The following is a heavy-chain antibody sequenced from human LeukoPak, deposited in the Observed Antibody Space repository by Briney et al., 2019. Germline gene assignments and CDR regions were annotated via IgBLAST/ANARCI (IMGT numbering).Heavy chain of an antibody. CDR2: FDPEDGET. J-gene: IGHJ6*02. CDR1: GYTLTELS. V-gene: IGHV1-24*01. D-gene: IGHD2-21*02. CDR3: ATGTAQNYYYYGMDV. Sequence: ASVKVSCKVSGYTLTELSMHWVRQAPGKGLEWMGGFDPEDGETIYAQKFQGRVTMTEDTSTDTAYMELSSLRSEDTAAYYCATGTAQNYYYYGMDVWGQGTTVTVSS.